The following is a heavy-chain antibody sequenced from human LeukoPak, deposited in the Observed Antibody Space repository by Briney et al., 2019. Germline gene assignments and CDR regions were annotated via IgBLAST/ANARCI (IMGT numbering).Heavy chain of an antibody. V-gene: IGHV4-39*01. D-gene: IGHD4-17*01. CDR2: IYYSGST. CDR1: GGSISSRSYY. Sequence: SETLSLTCTVSGGSISSRSYYWGWIRQPPRKGLEWIGSIYYSGSTYYNPSLKSRVTISVDTSKNQFSLKLSSVTAADTAVYYCATSKRTTVTTRFDPWGQGTLVTVSS. J-gene: IGHJ5*02. CDR3: ATSKRTTVTTRFDP.